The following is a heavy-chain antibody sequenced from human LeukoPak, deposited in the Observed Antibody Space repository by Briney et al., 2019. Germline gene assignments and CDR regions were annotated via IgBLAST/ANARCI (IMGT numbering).Heavy chain of an antibody. J-gene: IGHJ4*02. CDR1: GYTFTSYY. CDR2: INPSGGST. D-gene: IGHD2-8*01. V-gene: IGHV1-46*01. Sequence: ASVKVSCKASGYTFTSYYMHWMRQAPGQALEWMGIINPSGGSTSYAQKFQGRVTMTRDTSTSTVYMEVSSLRSEETAVYYCARDMGHGPDDYWGQGTLVTVSS. CDR3: ARDMGHGPDDY.